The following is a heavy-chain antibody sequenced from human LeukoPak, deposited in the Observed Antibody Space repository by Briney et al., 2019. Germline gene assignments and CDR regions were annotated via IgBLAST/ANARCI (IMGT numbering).Heavy chain of an antibody. CDR3: ARDLYSSSYFDY. V-gene: IGHV4-34*01. D-gene: IGHD6-6*01. CDR1: GGSFRGYY. CDR2: INHSGNT. Sequence: SETLSLTCAVYGGSFRGYYWTWIRQPPGKGLEWIGEINHSGNTKYNSSLKRRVTISADTSKNQFSLKLSSVTAADTAVYYCARDLYSSSYFDYWGQGTLVTISS. J-gene: IGHJ4*02.